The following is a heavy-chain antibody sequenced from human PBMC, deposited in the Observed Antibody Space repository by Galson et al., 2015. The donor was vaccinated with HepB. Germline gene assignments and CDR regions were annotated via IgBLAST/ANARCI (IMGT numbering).Heavy chain of an antibody. CDR2: ISYDGSNK. Sequence: SLRLSCAASGFTFSSYGMHWVRQAPGKGLEWVAVISYDGSNKYYADSVKGRFTISRDNSKNTLYLQMNSLRAEDTAVYYCAKGGYSNYVGPLRDWGQGTLVTVSS. J-gene: IGHJ4*02. D-gene: IGHD4-11*01. CDR1: GFTFSSYG. CDR3: AKGGYSNYVGPLRD. V-gene: IGHV3-30*18.